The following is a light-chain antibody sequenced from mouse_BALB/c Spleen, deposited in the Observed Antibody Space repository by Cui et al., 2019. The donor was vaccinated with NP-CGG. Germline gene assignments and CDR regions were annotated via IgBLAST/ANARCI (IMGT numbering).Light chain of an antibody. V-gene: IGLV1*01. CDR1: TGAVTTSNY. J-gene: IGLJ1*01. CDR3: ALWYSNHWV. Sequence: HAVLTQESALTTSPGGTVTLTCRSSTGAVTTSNYANWVQEKPDHLFTGLIGGTNNRAPGVPARFSGSLIGDKAALTITGAQTEDEAIYFCALWYSNHWVFGGGTKLTVL. CDR2: GTN.